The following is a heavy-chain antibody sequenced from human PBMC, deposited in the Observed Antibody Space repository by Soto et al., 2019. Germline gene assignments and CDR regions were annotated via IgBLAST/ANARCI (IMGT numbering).Heavy chain of an antibody. CDR1: GFTFSSYG. J-gene: IGHJ6*02. Sequence: GGSLRLSCAASGFTFSSYGMHWVRQAPGKGLEWVAVISYDGSNKYYADSVKGRFTISRDNSKNTLYLQMNSLRAEDTAVYYCAKGAPGDTAMVDYYYGMDVWGQGTTVTVSS. V-gene: IGHV3-30*18. CDR2: ISYDGSNK. D-gene: IGHD5-18*01. CDR3: AKGAPGDTAMVDYYYGMDV.